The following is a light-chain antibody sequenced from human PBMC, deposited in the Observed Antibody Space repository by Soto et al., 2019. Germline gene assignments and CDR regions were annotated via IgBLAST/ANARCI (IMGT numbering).Light chain of an antibody. Sequence: DIQMTQSPSSLSASVGDRVTMTCRASQSISRYLNWYQQKPGKAPKLLIFAASTLQSGVPSRFSGSGSGTDFSLTISSLQPEDFATYFCQQPYSPPFTFGPGTKVDIK. CDR3: QQPYSPPFT. V-gene: IGKV1-39*01. CDR1: QSISRY. CDR2: AAS. J-gene: IGKJ3*01.